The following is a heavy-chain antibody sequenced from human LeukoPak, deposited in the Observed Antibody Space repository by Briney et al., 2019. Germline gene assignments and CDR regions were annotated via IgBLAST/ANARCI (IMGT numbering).Heavy chain of an antibody. J-gene: IGHJ4*02. V-gene: IGHV4-59*08. D-gene: IGHD6-19*01. Sequence: PSETLSLTCTVSGGSIRSYYWSWIRQPPGKGLEWIGYIYYSGTTNYNPSLKSRVTISVDTSKNQFSLKLSSMTAADTAVYYCARHPSAVAGKTFDYWGQGTLVTVSS. CDR3: ARHPSAVAGKTFDY. CDR2: IYYSGTT. CDR1: GGSIRSYY.